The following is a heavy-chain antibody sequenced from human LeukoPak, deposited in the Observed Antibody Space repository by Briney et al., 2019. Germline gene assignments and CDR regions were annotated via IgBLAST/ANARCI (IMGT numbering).Heavy chain of an antibody. J-gene: IGHJ4*02. Sequence: GGSLRLSCAASGFTFSIYAMSWVRQAPGKGLEWVSAGSTYYADSVKGRFTISRDNSKNTLYLQMNSQRAEDTAVYYCARTYGSGTYYFDYWGQGTLVTVSS. D-gene: IGHD3-10*01. CDR2: GST. CDR1: GFTFSIYA. CDR3: ARTYGSGTYYFDY. V-gene: IGHV3-23*01.